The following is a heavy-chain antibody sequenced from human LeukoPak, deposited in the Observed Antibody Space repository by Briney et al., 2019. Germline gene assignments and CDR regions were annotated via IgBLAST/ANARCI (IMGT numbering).Heavy chain of an antibody. V-gene: IGHV3-23*01. CDR3: AKDTYYDFWSGYDYYYGMDV. D-gene: IGHD3-3*01. CDR2: ISGSGGST. CDR1: GFTFSSYA. J-gene: IGHJ6*02. Sequence: PGGSLRLSCAASGFTFSSYAMSWVRQAPGKGLEWVPAISGSGGSTYYADSVKGRFTISRDNSKNTLYLQMNSLRAEDTAVYYCAKDTYYDFWSGYDYYYGMDVWGQGTTVTVSS.